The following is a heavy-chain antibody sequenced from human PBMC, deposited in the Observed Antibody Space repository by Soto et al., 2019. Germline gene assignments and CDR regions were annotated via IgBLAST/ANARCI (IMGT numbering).Heavy chain of an antibody. J-gene: IGHJ4*02. CDR1: GFPLSRYW. CDR3: VRDGRGGWHFDS. CDR2: TKVDGSEM. D-gene: IGHD6-19*01. Sequence: PGGSLRLSCAASGFPLSRYWMSLIRQVPGKGLEWVANTKVDGSEMYLIDSVAGRFTISRDNARNTVSLQMNNLRVEDKALYYCVRDGRGGWHFDSWSQGILVTVSS. V-gene: IGHV3-7*01.